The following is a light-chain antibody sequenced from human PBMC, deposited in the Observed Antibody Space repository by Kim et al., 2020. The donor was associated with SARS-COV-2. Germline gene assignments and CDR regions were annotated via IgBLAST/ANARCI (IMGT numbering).Light chain of an antibody. CDR2: GAS. V-gene: IGKV3-20*01. CDR1: HSVICSY. J-gene: IGKJ1*01. CDR3: QQYGSSPPET. Sequence: PGERPTLSGRARHSVICSYLAWYQPTPGQPPRLLIYGASSRATGIPDRFSGSGSGTDFTLTISRLEPEDCAVYYCQQYGSSPPETFGQGTKVDIK.